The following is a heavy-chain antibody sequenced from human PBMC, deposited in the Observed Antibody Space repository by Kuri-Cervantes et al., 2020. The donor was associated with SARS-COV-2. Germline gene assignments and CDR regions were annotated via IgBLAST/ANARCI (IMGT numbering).Heavy chain of an antibody. Sequence: SQTLSLTCAVYGGSFSGYYWSWIRQPPGKGLEWIGEINHSGSTNYNPSLKSRVTISVDTSKNQFSLKLSSVTAADTAVYYCARDDGYCSSTSCYSYPLDAFDIWGQGTMVTVSS. CDR2: INHSGST. CDR1: GGSFSGYY. D-gene: IGHD2-2*01. V-gene: IGHV4-34*01. J-gene: IGHJ3*02. CDR3: ARDDGYCSSTSCYSYPLDAFDI.